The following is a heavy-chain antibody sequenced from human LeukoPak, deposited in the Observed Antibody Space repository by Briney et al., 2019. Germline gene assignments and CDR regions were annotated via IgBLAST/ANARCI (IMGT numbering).Heavy chain of an antibody. J-gene: IGHJ4*02. D-gene: IGHD2/OR15-2a*01. CDR2: ISAYNGNT. CDR1: GYTFTGYY. CDR3: ARDARSTTFTDFDY. V-gene: IGHV1-18*04. Sequence: ASVKVSCKASGYTFTGYYMHWVRQAPGQGLEWMGWISAYNGNTNYAQKLQGRVTMTTDTSTSTAYMELRSLRSDDTAVYYCARDARSTTFTDFDYWGQGTLVTVSS.